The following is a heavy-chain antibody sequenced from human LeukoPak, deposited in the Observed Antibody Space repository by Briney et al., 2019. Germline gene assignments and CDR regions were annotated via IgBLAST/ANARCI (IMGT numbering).Heavy chain of an antibody. CDR2: INPNSGGT. CDR1: GYTFTGYY. J-gene: IGHJ3*02. CDR3: AGSGQRWLQFGAFDI. V-gene: IGHV1-2*02. Sequence: ASVKVSCKASGYTFTGYYMHWVRQAPGQGLEWMGWINPNSGGTNYAQKFQGRVTMTRDTSISTAYMELSRLRSDDTAVYYCAGSGQRWLQFGAFDIWGQGTMVTVSS. D-gene: IGHD5-12*01.